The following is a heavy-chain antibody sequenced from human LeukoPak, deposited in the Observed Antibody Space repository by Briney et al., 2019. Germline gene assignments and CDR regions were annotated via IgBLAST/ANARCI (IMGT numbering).Heavy chain of an antibody. CDR3: ARNNPNYYDSSSPYYYYYMDV. CDR2: INWNGGST. V-gene: IGHV3-20*04. CDR1: GFTFDDYG. D-gene: IGHD3-22*01. J-gene: IGHJ6*03. Sequence: PGGSLRLSCAASGFTFDDYGMSWVRQAPGKGLEWVSGINWNGGSTGYADSVKGRFTISRDNAKNSLYLQMNSLRAEDTALYCCARNNPNYYDSSSPYYYYYMDVWGKGTTVTVSS.